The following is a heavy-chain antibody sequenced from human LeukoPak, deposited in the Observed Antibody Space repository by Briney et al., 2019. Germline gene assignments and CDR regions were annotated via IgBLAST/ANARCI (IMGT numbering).Heavy chain of an antibody. CDR1: GFTFSSYA. J-gene: IGHJ4*02. Sequence: PGGSLRLSCAASGFTFSSYAMSWVRQPPGKGLEWIGEINHSGSTNYNPSLKSRVTISVDTSKNQFSLKLSSVTAADTAVYYCARSTRWYFDYWGQGTLVTVSS. CDR2: INHSGST. CDR3: ARSTRWYFDY. D-gene: IGHD2-2*01. V-gene: IGHV4-34*01.